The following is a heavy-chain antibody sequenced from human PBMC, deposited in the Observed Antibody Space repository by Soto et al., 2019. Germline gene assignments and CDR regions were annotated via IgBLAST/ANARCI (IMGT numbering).Heavy chain of an antibody. Sequence: QVQLQESGPGLVKPSQTLSLTCTVSGGSISSGDYYWSWIRQPPGKGLEWIGYIYYSGSTYYNPSLKSRVTISVDTSKNQFSLKLSSVTAADTAVYYCARFRDTAMDNTAYFDYWGQGTLVTVSS. V-gene: IGHV4-30-4*01. J-gene: IGHJ4*02. D-gene: IGHD5-18*01. CDR2: IYYSGST. CDR3: ARFRDTAMDNTAYFDY. CDR1: GGSISSGDYY.